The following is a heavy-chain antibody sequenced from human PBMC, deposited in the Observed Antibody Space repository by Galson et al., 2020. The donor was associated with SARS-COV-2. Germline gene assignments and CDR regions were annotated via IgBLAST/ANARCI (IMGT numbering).Heavy chain of an antibody. V-gene: IGHV3-30*04. J-gene: IGHJ4*02. CDR1: GFTFNSYA. D-gene: IGHD6-19*01. CDR3: ARERYSSSRVLEN. Sequence: GGSLRLSCAASGFTFNSYAMHWVRQAPGKGLEWVAVTSNDGSHKYYANSVKGRFTISRDNSKNTLYLQMDSLRAEDTAVYYCARERYSSSRVLENWGQGTLVTVSS. CDR2: TSNDGSHK.